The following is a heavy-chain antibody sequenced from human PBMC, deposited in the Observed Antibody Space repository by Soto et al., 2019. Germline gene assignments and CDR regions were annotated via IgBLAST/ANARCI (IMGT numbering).Heavy chain of an antibody. CDR3: HGYGY. CDR2: IYSGGTT. V-gene: IGHV3-53*01. D-gene: IGHD5-12*01. CDR1: GFTVSSTNY. J-gene: IGHJ4*02. Sequence: EVQLVESGGGLIQPGGSLRLSCVVSGFTVSSTNYMSWVRQAPGKGLEWVSVIYSGGTTYYADSVKGRFTISRDNSRMTLYLQMTSLRAEDTAVYYCHGYGYWGQGTLVTVSA.